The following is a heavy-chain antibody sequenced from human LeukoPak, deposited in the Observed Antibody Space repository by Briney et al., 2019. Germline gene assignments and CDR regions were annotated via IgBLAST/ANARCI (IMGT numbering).Heavy chain of an antibody. CDR3: ARDLFIGSSSWYESFDY. CDR1: GGTFSSYA. D-gene: IGHD6-13*01. CDR2: INTNTGNP. J-gene: IGHJ4*02. Sequence: GSSVKVSCKASGGTFSSYAISWVRQAPGQGLEWMGWINTNTGNPTYAQGFTGRFVFSLDTSVSTAYLQISSLKAEDTAVYYCARDLFIGSSSWYESFDYWGQGTLVTVSS. V-gene: IGHV7-4-1*02.